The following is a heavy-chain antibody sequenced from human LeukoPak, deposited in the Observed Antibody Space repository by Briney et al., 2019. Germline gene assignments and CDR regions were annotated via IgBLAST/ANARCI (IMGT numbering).Heavy chain of an antibody. D-gene: IGHD1-26*01. CDR3: ARDVGATPGYFDY. J-gene: IGHJ4*02. Sequence: SETLSLTCTVSGGSVSSYYWSWIRQPPGKGLEWIAYIYYSGNTNYNPSLKSRVTISVDTSKNQFSLKLGSVTAADTAVYYCARDVGATPGYFDYWGQGTLVTVSS. CDR2: IYYSGNT. CDR1: GGSVSSYY. V-gene: IGHV4-59*02.